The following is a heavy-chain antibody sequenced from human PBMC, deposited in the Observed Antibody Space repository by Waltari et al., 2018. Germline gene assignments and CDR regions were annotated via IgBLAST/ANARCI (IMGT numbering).Heavy chain of an antibody. CDR2: IYSGGST. Sequence: VQLVESGGGLIKPGGSLRLSCAASGFTVISNYMSWVRQAPGKGLEWVSVIYSGGSTYYADSVKGRFTISRDNSKNTLYLQMNSLRAEDTAVYYCARGDYYDSSGYFDYWGQGTLVTVSS. CDR1: GFTVISNY. D-gene: IGHD3-22*01. V-gene: IGHV3-53*01. CDR3: ARGDYYDSSGYFDY. J-gene: IGHJ4*02.